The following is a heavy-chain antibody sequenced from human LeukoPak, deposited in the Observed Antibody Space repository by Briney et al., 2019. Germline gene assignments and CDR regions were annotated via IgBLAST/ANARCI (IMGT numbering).Heavy chain of an antibody. CDR3: ARLAAAIMDAFDI. V-gene: IGHV3-21*01. CDR2: ISSSSSYI. Sequence: GGSLRLSCGAPGFTFSGYSMNWVRQAPGKGLEWVSSISSSSSYIYYADSVKGRFTISRDNAKNSLYLQMNSLRAEDTAVYYCARLAAAIMDAFDIWGQGTMVTVSS. CDR1: GFTFSGYS. D-gene: IGHD6-13*01. J-gene: IGHJ3*02.